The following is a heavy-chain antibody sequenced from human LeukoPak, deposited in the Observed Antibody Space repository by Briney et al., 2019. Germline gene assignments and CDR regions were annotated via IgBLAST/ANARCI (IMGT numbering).Heavy chain of an antibody. V-gene: IGHV3-30*03. J-gene: IGHJ5*02. CDR2: ISYDGSNK. D-gene: IGHD2-2*01. CDR1: GFTFSSYG. CDR3: ASVFREYCSSTSCRLGLDP. Sequence: GGSLRLSCAASGFTFSSYGMHWVRQAPGKGLEWVAVISYDGSNKYYADSVKGRFTISRDNSKNTLYLQMNSLRAEDTAVYYCASVFREYCSSTSCRLGLDPWGQGTLVTVSS.